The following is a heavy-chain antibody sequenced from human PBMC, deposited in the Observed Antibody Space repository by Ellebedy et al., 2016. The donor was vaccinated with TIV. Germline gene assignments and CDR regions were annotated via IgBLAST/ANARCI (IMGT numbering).Heavy chain of an antibody. V-gene: IGHV1-18*01. CDR2: IIAYNGNT. Sequence: ASVKVSCXASGYTFTSYGISWVRQAPGQGLEWLGWIIAYNGNTNYAQKLQGRVTMTTSAPRTTAYMEMWSLRSDGTAVYYSARENSDDWFWDYWGQGTLVTVSS. J-gene: IGHJ4*02. CDR3: ARENSDDWFWDY. CDR1: GYTFTSYG. D-gene: IGHD3-9*01.